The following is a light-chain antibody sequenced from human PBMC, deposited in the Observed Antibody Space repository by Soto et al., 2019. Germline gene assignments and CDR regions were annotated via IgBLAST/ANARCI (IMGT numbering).Light chain of an antibody. CDR3: QQSYSTPRT. V-gene: IGKV1-39*01. Sequence: DIQMTQSPSSLSASVGDRVTISCRASQTISSLLNWYQQKPGKAPKLLIYAASNLQSGVPSRFSGSGSGTDFTLTISSLQPEDFATYYCQQSYSTPRTFGQGTKVEIK. CDR1: QTISSL. CDR2: AAS. J-gene: IGKJ1*01.